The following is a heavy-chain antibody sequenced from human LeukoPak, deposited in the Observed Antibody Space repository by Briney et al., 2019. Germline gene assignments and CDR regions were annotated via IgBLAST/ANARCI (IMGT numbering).Heavy chain of an antibody. Sequence: TGGSLRLSCAASGFSFSSYAMTWVRQAPGKGLEWVSDISDSGSSTHYADSVKGRFTISRDNSKKTMYLQMNSLRAEDTAVYYCAKGDTTWELPHDYWGQGTLVTVSS. D-gene: IGHD1-26*01. CDR3: AKGDTTWELPHDY. J-gene: IGHJ4*02. CDR1: GFSFSSYA. V-gene: IGHV3-23*01. CDR2: ISDSGSST.